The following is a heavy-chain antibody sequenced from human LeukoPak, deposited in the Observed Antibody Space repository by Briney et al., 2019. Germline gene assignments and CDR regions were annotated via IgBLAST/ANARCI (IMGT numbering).Heavy chain of an antibody. CDR2: IYYSGST. J-gene: IGHJ4*02. Sequence: SETLSLTCTVSGGSISSSSYYWGWIRQPPGKGLEWIGSIYYSGSTYYNPSLKSRVTITVDTSKNQLSLKLSSVTAADTAVYYCARETWLRGPFDYWGQGTLVTVSS. V-gene: IGHV4-39*07. D-gene: IGHD5-12*01. CDR3: ARETWLRGPFDY. CDR1: GGSISSSSYY.